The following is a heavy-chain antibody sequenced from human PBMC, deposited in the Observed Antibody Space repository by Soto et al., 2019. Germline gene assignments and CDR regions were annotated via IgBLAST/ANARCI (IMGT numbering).Heavy chain of an antibody. D-gene: IGHD4-17*01. Sequence: PGGSLRLSCAASGFTFSSYSMNWVRQAPGKGLEWVSSISSSSSYIYYADSVKGRFTISRDNAKNSLYLQMNSLRAEDTAVYYCARGVLGYDYGDPTAVDYWGQGTLVTVSS. J-gene: IGHJ4*02. CDR3: ARGVLGYDYGDPTAVDY. CDR2: ISSSSSYI. CDR1: GFTFSSYS. V-gene: IGHV3-21*01.